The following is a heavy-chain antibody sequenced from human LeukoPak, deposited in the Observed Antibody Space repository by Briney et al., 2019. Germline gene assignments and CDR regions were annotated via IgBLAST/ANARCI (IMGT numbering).Heavy chain of an antibody. Sequence: GESLKISCKGSGYSFTSYWIGWVRQMPGKGLEWMGIIYPGDSDTRYSPSFQGQVTISADKSMSTAYLQWSSLKASDTAMYYCARCGRYYDFWSGYPHFDYWGQGTLVTVSS. J-gene: IGHJ4*02. CDR1: GYSFTSYW. CDR2: IYPGDSDT. V-gene: IGHV5-51*01. CDR3: ARCGRYYDFWSGYPHFDY. D-gene: IGHD3-3*01.